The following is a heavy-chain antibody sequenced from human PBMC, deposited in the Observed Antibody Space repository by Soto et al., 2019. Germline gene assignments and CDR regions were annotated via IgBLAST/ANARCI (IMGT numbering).Heavy chain of an antibody. CDR1: GYTFSDYG. V-gene: IGHV1-18*04. CDR2: ISDYTTNT. Sequence: ASVKVSCKTSGYTFSDYGITWVRQAPGQGLEWLAWISDYTTNTNYAPRVQGRITLTTDTSTSTAYMELRSLRSDDTAVYYCARLTLSSSWYNDYWGQGTRVTVSS. D-gene: IGHD6-13*01. J-gene: IGHJ4*02. CDR3: ARLTLSSSWYNDY.